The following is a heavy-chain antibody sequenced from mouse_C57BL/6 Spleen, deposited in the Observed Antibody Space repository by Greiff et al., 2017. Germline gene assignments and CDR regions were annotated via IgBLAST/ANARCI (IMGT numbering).Heavy chain of an antibody. CDR2: INYDGSST. CDR1: GFTFSDYY. CDR3: ARVYDGYYDAMDY. Sequence: EVKLVESEGGLVKPGSSMKLSCTASGFTFSDYYMAWVRQVPEKGLEWVANINYDGSSTYYLDSLKSRFIISRDNAKNILYLQMSSLKSEDTATYYCARVYDGYYDAMDYWGQGTSVTVSS. D-gene: IGHD2-3*01. J-gene: IGHJ4*01. V-gene: IGHV5-16*01.